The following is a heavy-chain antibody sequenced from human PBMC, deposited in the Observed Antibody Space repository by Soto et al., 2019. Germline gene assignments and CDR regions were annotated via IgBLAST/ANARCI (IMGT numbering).Heavy chain of an antibody. Sequence: SVKVSCKASGGTFSSYTISWVRQAPGQGLEWMGRIIPILGIANYAQKFQGRVTITADKSTSTAYMELSSLRSEDTAVYYCARSTMVRFSSFGSWFDPWGQGTLVTVSS. CDR2: IIPILGIA. J-gene: IGHJ5*02. V-gene: IGHV1-69*02. CDR3: ARSTMVRFSSFGSWFDP. D-gene: IGHD3-10*01. CDR1: GGTFSSYT.